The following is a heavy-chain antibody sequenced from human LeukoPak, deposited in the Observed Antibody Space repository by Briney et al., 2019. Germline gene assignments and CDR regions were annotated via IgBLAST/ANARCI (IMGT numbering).Heavy chain of an antibody. CDR3: ARRSRSDAFDI. J-gene: IGHJ3*02. V-gene: IGHV3-74*01. Sequence: GGSLRLSCAASGFTFSSYWMHWVRQAPGKGLVWVSRINSDGSSTSYADSVKGRFTISRDNAKNTLYLQMNSLRAEDTAVYYCARRSRSDAFDIWGQGTMVTVSS. CDR2: INSDGSST. D-gene: IGHD2-2*01. CDR1: GFTFSSYW.